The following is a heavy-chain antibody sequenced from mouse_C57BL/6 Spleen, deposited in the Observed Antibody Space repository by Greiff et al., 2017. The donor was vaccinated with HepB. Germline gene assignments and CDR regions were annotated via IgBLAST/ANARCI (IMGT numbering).Heavy chain of an antibody. V-gene: IGHV5-4*01. CDR1: GFTFSSYA. CDR2: ISDGGSYT. J-gene: IGHJ3*01. CDR3: ARDRRTGPWFAY. Sequence: EVMLVESGGGLVKPGGSLKLSCAASGFTFSSYAMSWVRQTPEKRLEWVATISDGGSYTYYPDNVKGRFTISRDNAKNNLYLQMSHLKSEDTAMYYCARDRRTGPWFAYWGQGTLVTVSA. D-gene: IGHD4-1*01.